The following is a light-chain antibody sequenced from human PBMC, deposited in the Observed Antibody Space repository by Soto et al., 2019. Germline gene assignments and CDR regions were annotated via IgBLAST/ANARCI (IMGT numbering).Light chain of an antibody. CDR2: GAS. CDR3: QQYTSSLIT. CDR1: QTISSNY. J-gene: IGKJ5*01. Sequence: HSAGTLSFSPGERATLSCRASQTISSNYLAWYQQKPGQAPRLLIYGASGRATGIPDRFSGSGSGTDFTLTISRLEPEDFAVYYCQQYTSSLITFGQGTRLEIK. V-gene: IGKV3-20*01.